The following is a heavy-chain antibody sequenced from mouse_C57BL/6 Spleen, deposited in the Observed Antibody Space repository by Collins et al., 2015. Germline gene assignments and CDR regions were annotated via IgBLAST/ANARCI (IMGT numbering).Heavy chain of an antibody. J-gene: IGHJ3*01. CDR2: INPSNGRT. CDR3: ARWGITTTAWFAY. V-gene: IGHV1S81*02. CDR1: GYTFTSYW. D-gene: IGHD2-4*01. Sequence: QVQLQQPGAELVKPGASVKLSCKASGYTFTSYWMHWVKQRPGQGLEWIGEINPSNGRTNYNEKFKSKATLTVDKSSSTAYMQLSSPTSEDSAVYYCARWGITTTAWFAYWGQGTLVTVSA.